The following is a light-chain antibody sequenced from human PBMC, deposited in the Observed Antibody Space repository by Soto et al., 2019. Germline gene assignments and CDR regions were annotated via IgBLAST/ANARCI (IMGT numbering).Light chain of an antibody. V-gene: IGKV1-39*01. CDR1: QSITTY. Sequence: DIQMTQSPSSLSASVGDRVTITCRASQSITTYLNWYRQKPGKAPKLLIYAASSLQSGVPSRFSGSGSETEFTRSISSLQPEDFATYFCQQISSAPLTCGGGTKVEIK. CDR3: QQISSAPLT. J-gene: IGKJ4*01. CDR2: AAS.